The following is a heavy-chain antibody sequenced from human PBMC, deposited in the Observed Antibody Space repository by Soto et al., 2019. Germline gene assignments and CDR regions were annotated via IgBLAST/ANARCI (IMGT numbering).Heavy chain of an antibody. Sequence: SETLSLTCTVSSGSISGSFWSWIRQPPGKELELIAYIHYTGSSYYNPSLKSRVTISIDTSKNQFSLKLSSVSDADTAVYYCAKVGRIAAAGTWFDPWGQGTLVTVSS. CDR1: SGSISGSF. CDR2: IHYTGSS. CDR3: AKVGRIAAAGTWFDP. V-gene: IGHV4-59*01. D-gene: IGHD6-13*01. J-gene: IGHJ5*02.